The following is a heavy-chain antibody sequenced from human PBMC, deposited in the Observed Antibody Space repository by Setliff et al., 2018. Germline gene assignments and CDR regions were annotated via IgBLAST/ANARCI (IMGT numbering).Heavy chain of an antibody. CDR1: GGTFSSYA. V-gene: IGHV1-69*10. CDR3: ARGARGIYDSSGYYNY. D-gene: IGHD3-22*01. Sequence: GASVKVSCKASGGTFSSYAISWVRQAPGQGLEWMGGIIPILGIANYAQKFQGRVTITRDTSASTAYMELSSLRSEDTAVYYCARGARGIYDSSGYYNYWGQGTLVTVSS. J-gene: IGHJ4*02. CDR2: IIPILGIA.